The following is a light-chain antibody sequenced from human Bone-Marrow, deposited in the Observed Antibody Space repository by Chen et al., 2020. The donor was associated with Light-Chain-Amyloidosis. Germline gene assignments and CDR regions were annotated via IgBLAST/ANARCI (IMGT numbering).Light chain of an antibody. Sequence: SYELTQPPSVSVFPGQTASITCSGDKLGEKYTCWYQQKPGQSPLLVVYQDTKRPSGIPERFSRYNSGNTATLTISGTQAMDEADYYCQVWDSTTVGFGGGTKVTV. V-gene: IGLV3-1*01. CDR1: KLGEKY. J-gene: IGLJ2*01. CDR3: QVWDSTTVG. CDR2: QDT.